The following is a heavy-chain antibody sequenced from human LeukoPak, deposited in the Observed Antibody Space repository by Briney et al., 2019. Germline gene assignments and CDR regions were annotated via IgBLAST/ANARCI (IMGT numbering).Heavy chain of an antibody. Sequence: GASVKVSCKASGYTFTSYDINWVRQAPGQGLEWMGWINPIHGGTNYAQKFQGRVTMTRDTSISTAYMELSRLRPDDTAVYYCASLGDSTTATPDDEFDYWGQGTLVTVSS. CDR2: INPIHGGT. J-gene: IGHJ4*02. D-gene: IGHD2-2*01. CDR1: GYTFTSYD. CDR3: ASLGDSTTATPDDEFDY. V-gene: IGHV1-2*02.